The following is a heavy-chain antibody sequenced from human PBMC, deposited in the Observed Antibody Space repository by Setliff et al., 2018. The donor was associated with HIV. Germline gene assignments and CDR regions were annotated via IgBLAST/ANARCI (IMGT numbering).Heavy chain of an antibody. Sequence: SETLSLICSVSGGSITTDGYYWSCIRHHPRKGLEWIGYIYHTGKTNYNPSLASRLVMSLDPSKNQFSLKLNSMTAADTAMYYCAGGRYFRDISDSRFDFWGQGKLVTVSS. D-gene: IGHD2-21*02. CDR3: AGGRYFRDISDSRFDF. CDR2: IYHTGKT. CDR1: GGSITTDGYY. V-gene: IGHV4-31*03. J-gene: IGHJ4*02.